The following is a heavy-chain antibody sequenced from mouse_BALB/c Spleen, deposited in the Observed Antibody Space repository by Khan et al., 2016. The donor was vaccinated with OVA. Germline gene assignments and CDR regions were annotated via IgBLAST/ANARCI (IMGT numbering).Heavy chain of an antibody. Sequence: VQLQQSGAQLARPGASVKLSCKASGYTFTDYYINWMRQRTGQGLEWIGEIYPGSDNTYYNEKFKGRATLTVDKSSSTAYMEFSSLPSEDSAVYFCARERAAWFPYWGQGTLVTVSA. CDR1: GYTFTDYY. CDR2: IYPGSDNT. J-gene: IGHJ3*01. V-gene: IGHV1-77*01. D-gene: IGHD3-1*01. CDR3: ARERAAWFPY.